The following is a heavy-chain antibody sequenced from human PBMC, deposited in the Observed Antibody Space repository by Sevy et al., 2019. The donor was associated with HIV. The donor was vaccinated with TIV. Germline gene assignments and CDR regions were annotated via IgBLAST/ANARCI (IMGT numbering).Heavy chain of an antibody. CDR2: ISGSGGST. V-gene: IGHV3-23*01. CDR1: GFTFSSYA. D-gene: IGHD3-3*01. J-gene: IGHJ6*02. CDR3: AVLRFLELLFNYYYGMDV. Sequence: GGSLRLSCAASGFTFSSYAMSWVRQAPGKGLEWVSAISGSGGSTYYADSVKGRFTISRDNSKNTLYLQMNSLRAEDTAVYYCAVLRFLELLFNYYYGMDVWGQGTTVTVSS.